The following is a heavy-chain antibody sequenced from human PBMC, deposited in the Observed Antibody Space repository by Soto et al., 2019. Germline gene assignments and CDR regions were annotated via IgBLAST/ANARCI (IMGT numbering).Heavy chain of an antibody. CDR3: SRVVPGAEAWFGP. J-gene: IGHJ5*02. V-gene: IGHV1-18*01. Sequence: QVQLVQSGGEVKRPGASVEVSCKTSGYTFSNYSITWVRQAPGQPLEWLGWISLYSDGTNYAQKFQGRVSMTTDTSTTTAYMELRSLRSDDTAVYYCSRVVPGAEAWFGPWGQGTLVTVSS. CDR2: ISLYSDGT. CDR1: GYTFSNYS. D-gene: IGHD2-2*01.